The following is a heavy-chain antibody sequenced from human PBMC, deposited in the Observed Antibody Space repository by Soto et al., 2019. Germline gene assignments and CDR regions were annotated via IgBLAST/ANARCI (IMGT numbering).Heavy chain of an antibody. CDR2: INIGGDTT. J-gene: IGHJ6*02. Sequence: EVQLLESGGGLVQPGGSLRLYCGVSGFTFSNYAMSWVRQAPGKGLEWVSAINIGGDTTYYADSVKGRFTMSRDNSKNTLYMQMNSLRAEVTAVYYFAKLLVTQMPYYYYGLDVWGQGTTVTVSS. V-gene: IGHV3-23*01. CDR3: AKLLVTQMPYYYYGLDV. D-gene: IGHD2-21*02. CDR1: GFTFSNYA.